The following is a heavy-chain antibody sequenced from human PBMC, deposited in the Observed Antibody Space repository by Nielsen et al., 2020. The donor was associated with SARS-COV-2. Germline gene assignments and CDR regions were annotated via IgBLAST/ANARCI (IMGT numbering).Heavy chain of an antibody. J-gene: IGHJ4*02. CDR3: AREGDTYGVRNFDY. CDR2: LYTVGNT. Sequence: GGSLRLSCAVSGLTVSSNYMSWVRQAPGKGLEWVSVLYTVGNTYYADSVKGRFTISRDNSRNTLYLQMNSLRVEDTAMYYCAREGDTYGVRNFDYWGQGIMVTVSS. V-gene: IGHV3-53*01. D-gene: IGHD5-18*01. CDR1: GLTVSSNY.